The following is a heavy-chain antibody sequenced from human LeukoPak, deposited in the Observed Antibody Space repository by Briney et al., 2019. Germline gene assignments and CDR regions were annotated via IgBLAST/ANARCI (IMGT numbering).Heavy chain of an antibody. CDR3: ARGWNWLQPFDY. Sequence: SETLSLTCAVYGGSFSGYYWSWIRQPPGKGLEWIGEINHSGSTNYNPSLKSRVTISVDTSKNQFSLKLSSVTAADTAVYYCARGWNWLQPFDYWGQGTLVTASS. V-gene: IGHV4-34*01. J-gene: IGHJ4*02. CDR2: INHSGST. CDR1: GGSFSGYY. D-gene: IGHD5-24*01.